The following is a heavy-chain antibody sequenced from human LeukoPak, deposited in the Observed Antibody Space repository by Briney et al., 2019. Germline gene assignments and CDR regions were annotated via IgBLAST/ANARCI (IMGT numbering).Heavy chain of an antibody. Sequence: GGSLVLSCAASGFSFSSYYMYWVRHAPEKGLVCVSRIKTDGSSTAYADSVKGRFTISRDNAKNTPYLQMNSLRAEDTAVYYCVAYNWNYPDYWGQGTLVTVSS. V-gene: IGHV3-74*01. CDR3: VAYNWNYPDY. D-gene: IGHD1-20*01. CDR1: GFSFSSYY. CDR2: IKTDGSST. J-gene: IGHJ4*02.